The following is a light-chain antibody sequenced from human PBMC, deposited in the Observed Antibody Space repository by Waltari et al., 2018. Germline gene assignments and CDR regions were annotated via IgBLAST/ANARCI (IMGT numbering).Light chain of an antibody. CDR3: QQYDKIPFT. J-gene: IGKJ3*01. CDR1: QSVTNSY. CDR2: GAS. Sequence: EVVLTQSPGTLSLSPGVRATPSCRASQSVTNSYLAWYQQQPGQAPRLLTYGASSRATGTPDRFSGSGSGTDFTLTISRLEPEDFAVYYCQQYDKIPFTFGPGTKVDIK. V-gene: IGKV3-20*01.